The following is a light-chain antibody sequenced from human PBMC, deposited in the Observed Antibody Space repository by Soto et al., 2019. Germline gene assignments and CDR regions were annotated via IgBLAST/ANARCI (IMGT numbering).Light chain of an antibody. J-gene: IGKJ4*01. V-gene: IGKV3-15*01. CDR3: QQYYDYPPLI. CDR1: RNINRK. Sequence: EIVMTQSPATLSVSPGERATLSCRASRNINRKLAWYQQKPGQAPRLLISGASNSATGIPARFSGSGSGTEFTLTISSLQSEDFAVYYCQQYYDYPPLIFGGGTKVEIK. CDR2: GAS.